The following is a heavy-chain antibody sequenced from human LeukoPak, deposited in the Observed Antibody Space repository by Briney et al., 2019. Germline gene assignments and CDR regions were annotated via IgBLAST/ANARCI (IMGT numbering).Heavy chain of an antibody. V-gene: IGHV3-30*18. D-gene: IGHD3-16*01. CDR1: GFTFSSYG. CDR2: ISNDGSNK. J-gene: IGHJ4*02. Sequence: GGSLRLSCAASGFTFSSYGMPWVRQAPGKGLEWAAVISNDGSNKYYADSVKGRFTISRDNSKNTLYLQMNSLRAEDTAVYYCAKDRWVLRGRTNAGFDYWGQGTLVTVSS. CDR3: AKDRWVLRGRTNAGFDY.